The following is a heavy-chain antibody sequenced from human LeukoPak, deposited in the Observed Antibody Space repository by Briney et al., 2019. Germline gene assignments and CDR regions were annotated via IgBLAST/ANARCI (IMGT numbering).Heavy chain of an antibody. V-gene: IGHV1-3*01. Sequence: VASVKVSCKASGYTFTSYAMHWVRQAPGQRLEWMGWINAGNGNTKYSQKFQGRVTITRDTSASTAYMELSSLRSEDTAVYYCANSLPSTVTTHYYYYGMDVWGQGTTVTVSS. CDR1: GYTFTSYA. CDR3: ANSLPSTVTTHYYYYGMDV. J-gene: IGHJ6*02. D-gene: IGHD4-17*01. CDR2: INAGNGNT.